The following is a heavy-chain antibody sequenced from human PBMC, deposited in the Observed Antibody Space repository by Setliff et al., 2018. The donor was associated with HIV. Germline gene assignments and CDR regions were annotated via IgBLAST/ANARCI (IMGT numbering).Heavy chain of an antibody. Sequence: PSETLSLTCTVSGDSINSHYWSWIRQAPGKGLEWIGTMYFSGNARNSPSLKSRVTISIDTSKNQFSLKLSSVTAADTAVYYCARSTYYYGSGKGSGWFDPWGQGTLVTVSS. V-gene: IGHV4-59*08. J-gene: IGHJ5*02. CDR1: GDSINSHY. CDR3: ARSTYYYGSGKGSGWFDP. D-gene: IGHD3-10*01. CDR2: MYFSGNA.